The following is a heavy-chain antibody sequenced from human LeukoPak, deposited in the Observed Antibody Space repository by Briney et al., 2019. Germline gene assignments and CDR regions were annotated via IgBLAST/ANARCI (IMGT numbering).Heavy chain of an antibody. J-gene: IGHJ6*02. Sequence: GGSLRLSCAASGFIFSNYAMYWVRQAPGKGLEYVSSISSNGGSTYYANSVKGRFTISRDNSKNTLYLQMGSLRAEDMAVYYCARAYGYYYYYGMDVWGQGTTVTVSS. V-gene: IGHV3-64*01. D-gene: IGHD4-17*01. CDR3: ARAYGYYYYYGMDV. CDR1: GFIFSNYA. CDR2: ISSNGGST.